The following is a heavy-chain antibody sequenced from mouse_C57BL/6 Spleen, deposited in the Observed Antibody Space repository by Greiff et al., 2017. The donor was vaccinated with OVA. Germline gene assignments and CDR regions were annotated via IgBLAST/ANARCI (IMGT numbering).Heavy chain of an antibody. J-gene: IGHJ3*01. V-gene: IGHV1-53*01. CDR3: ARPGVTTVVAKTAWFAD. CDR1: GYTFTSYW. Sequence: QVQLQQPGTELVKPGASVKLSCKASGYTFTSYWMHWVKQRPGQGLEWIGNINPSNGGTNYNEKFKSKATLTVDKASSTAYMQLSSLTSEDSAVYYCARPGVTTVVAKTAWFADWGQGTLVTVSA. CDR2: INPSNGGT. D-gene: IGHD1-1*01.